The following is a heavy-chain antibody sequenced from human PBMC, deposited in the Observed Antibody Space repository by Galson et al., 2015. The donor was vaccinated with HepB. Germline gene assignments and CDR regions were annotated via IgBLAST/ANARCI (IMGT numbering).Heavy chain of an antibody. CDR2: ISAYNGNT. CDR3: ARGEWGWGSYYDLSFDH. J-gene: IGHJ4*02. CDR1: GYPFTNYG. D-gene: IGHD1-26*01. V-gene: IGHV1-18*04. Sequence: SVKVSCKASGYPFTNYGVNWMRQAHRQGLEWMGWISAYNGNTNYAQNLQGRVTMTTDTSTSTAYMELRSLRFDDTAVYYCARGEWGWGSYYDLSFDHWGQGTLVTVSS.